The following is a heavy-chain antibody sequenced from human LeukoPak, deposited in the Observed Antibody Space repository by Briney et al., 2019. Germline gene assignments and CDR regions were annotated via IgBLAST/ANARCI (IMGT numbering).Heavy chain of an antibody. V-gene: IGHV3-23*01. D-gene: IGHD1-26*01. Sequence: GGSLRLSCAAPGFTFSSYAICWVRQAPGKGLEWVSAISGSGGSTYYADSVKGRFTISRDNSKNTLYLQMNSLRAEDTAVYYCASQWELHKFDYWGQGNLVTVSS. CDR3: ASQWELHKFDY. J-gene: IGHJ4*02. CDR2: ISGSGGST. CDR1: GFTFSSYA.